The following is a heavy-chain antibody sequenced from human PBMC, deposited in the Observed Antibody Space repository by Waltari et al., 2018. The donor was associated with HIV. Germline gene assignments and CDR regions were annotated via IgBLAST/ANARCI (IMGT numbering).Heavy chain of an antibody. D-gene: IGHD3-3*01. Sequence: QVQLQQWGAGLLKPSETLSLTCAVYGGSFSGYYWSWIRQPPGKGLEWIGEINHSGSTNYYPSLKSRVTISVDTSKNQFSLKLSSVTAADTAVYYCARSAIWSGYYSFDYWGQGTLVTVSS. V-gene: IGHV4-34*01. CDR3: ARSAIWSGYYSFDY. CDR2: INHSGST. CDR1: GGSFSGYY. J-gene: IGHJ4*02.